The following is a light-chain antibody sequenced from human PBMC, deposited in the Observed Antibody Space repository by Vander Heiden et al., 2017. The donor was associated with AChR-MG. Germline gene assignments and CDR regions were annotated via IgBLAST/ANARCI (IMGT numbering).Light chain of an antibody. Sequence: SSDLTQSPSVSVSPGQTATITCSGERLSNKYTSWYHLRPGQSPVLVIFQDNLRPSGIPERFSGSNSGNTTTLTISGIQSMDDGDYYCQVWDSDTEVFGTGTKVTVL. CDR2: QDN. J-gene: IGLJ1*01. CDR3: QVWDSDTEV. V-gene: IGLV3-1*01. CDR1: RLSNKY.